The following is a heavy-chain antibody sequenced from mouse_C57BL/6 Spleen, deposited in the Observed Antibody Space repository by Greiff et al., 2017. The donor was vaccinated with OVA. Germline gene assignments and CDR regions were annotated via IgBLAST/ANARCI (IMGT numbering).Heavy chain of an antibody. V-gene: IGHV3-6*01. CDR3: AGGNPYAMDY. CDR1: GYSITSGYY. J-gene: IGHJ4*01. Sequence: EVQLQESGPGLVKPSQSLSLTCSVTGYSITSGYYWNWIRQFPGNKLEWMGYISYDGSNNYNPSLKNRISITRDTSKNQFFLKLNSVTTEDTATYYCAGGNPYAMDYWGQGTSVTVSS. D-gene: IGHD2-1*01. CDR2: ISYDGSN.